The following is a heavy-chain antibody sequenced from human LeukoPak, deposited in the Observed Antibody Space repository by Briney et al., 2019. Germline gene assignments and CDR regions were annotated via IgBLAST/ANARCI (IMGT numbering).Heavy chain of an antibody. CDR1: GFTFSTFS. V-gene: IGHV3-21*01. J-gene: IGHJ6*04. CDR3: AELGITMIGGV. CDR2: ISSSGRYI. D-gene: IGHD3-10*02. Sequence: GGSLRLSCAASGFTFSTFSMNWVRQAPGQGLEWVSFISSSGRYIYYADSLKGRFTISRDNAKSSLYLQMRSLRAEDTAVYYCAELGITMIGGVWGKGTTVTISS.